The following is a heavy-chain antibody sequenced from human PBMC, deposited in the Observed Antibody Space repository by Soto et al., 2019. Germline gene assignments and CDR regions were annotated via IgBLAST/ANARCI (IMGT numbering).Heavy chain of an antibody. J-gene: IGHJ4*02. CDR3: ARDPKRRDGYNFDS. D-gene: IGHD5-12*01. Sequence: QVQLVESGGGLVKPEGPLSPPCQPPGSIFPASPIPWSRQAPGKGREWFSTISNGDETTQYADSVKGRFSVSRDNAKKVLFLQMNSLRVDDTAVYYCARDPKRRDGYNFDSWGRGALVTVSS. CDR2: ISNGDETT. CDR1: GSIFPASP. V-gene: IGHV3-11*01.